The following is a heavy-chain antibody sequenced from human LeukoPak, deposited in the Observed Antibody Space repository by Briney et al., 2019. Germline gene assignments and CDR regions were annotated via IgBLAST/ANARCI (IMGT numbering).Heavy chain of an antibody. CDR3: ANPIYYDDSRGYSEVGY. D-gene: IGHD3-22*01. CDR1: GFTFSSYA. J-gene: IGHJ4*02. CDR2: IRGSGGST. V-gene: IGHV3-23*01. Sequence: GGSLRLSCAASGFTFSSYAMSWVRQAPGKGLEWVSAIRGSGGSTHYADSVKGRFIISRDDSKDTLYLQMNSLRAEDTAVYYCANPIYYDDSRGYSEVGYWGQGTLVTVSS.